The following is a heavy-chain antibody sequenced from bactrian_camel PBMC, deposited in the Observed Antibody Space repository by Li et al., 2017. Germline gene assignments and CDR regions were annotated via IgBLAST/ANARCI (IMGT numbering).Heavy chain of an antibody. CDR2: IDNNGGAT. V-gene: IGHV3S1*01. J-gene: IGHJ7*01. D-gene: IGHD2*01. CDR1: GFTFSSCE. Sequence: HVQLVESGGGLEQPGGSLRLSCAASGFTFSSCEMLWVRQAPGKGLDWVSAIDNNGGATVYVNSVKGRFTISQDDTKATLYLQMDRLTPEDTATYYCAAAGGPYCGGGYLLEEYAMDYWGKGTQVTVS.